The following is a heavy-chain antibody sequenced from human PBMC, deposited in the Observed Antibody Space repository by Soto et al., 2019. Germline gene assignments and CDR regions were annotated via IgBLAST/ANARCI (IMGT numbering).Heavy chain of an antibody. CDR1: GFTFSNYY. Sequence: EVQLVESGGGLVQPGGSLRLSCAASGFTFSNYYMDWVRQAPGKGLEWVGRSKNKADSYITEYAASVKGRFSISRDASTNSLYLQMNSLKTEDTAVYYCTVWGLGNDGVAAWGQGILVTVSS. V-gene: IGHV3-72*01. CDR2: SKNKADSYIT. D-gene: IGHD3-16*01. J-gene: IGHJ4*02. CDR3: TVWGLGNDGVAA.